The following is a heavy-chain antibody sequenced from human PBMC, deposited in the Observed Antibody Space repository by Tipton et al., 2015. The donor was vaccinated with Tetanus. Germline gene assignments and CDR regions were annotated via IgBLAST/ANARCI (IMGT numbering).Heavy chain of an antibody. CDR1: GGSMSTYY. Sequence: TLSLTCTVSGGSMSTYYWSWIRQPAGKGLEWIGRVDRSGTTTYNPSLKGRATMSLDTSKNQFSLKLTSVTAADTAMYYCARGSDIVVVPGVTRADWFDPWGQGTLVTVSS. D-gene: IGHD2-2*01. CDR3: ARGSDIVVVPGVTRADWFDP. V-gene: IGHV4-4*07. CDR2: VDRSGTT. J-gene: IGHJ5*02.